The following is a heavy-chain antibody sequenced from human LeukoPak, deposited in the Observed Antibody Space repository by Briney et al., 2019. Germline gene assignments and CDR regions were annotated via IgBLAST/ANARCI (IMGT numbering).Heavy chain of an antibody. V-gene: IGHV3-21*01. CDR2: VSSSSSYI. J-gene: IGHJ4*02. CDR1: GFTFSSYS. Sequence: PGGSLRLSCAASGFTFSSYSMNWARQAPGKGLEWVSSVSSSSSYIYYADSVKGRFTISRDNAKNSLYLQMNSLRAEDTAVYYCARGLLDYGSGSSPFDYWGQGTLVTVSS. D-gene: IGHD3-10*01. CDR3: ARGLLDYGSGSSPFDY.